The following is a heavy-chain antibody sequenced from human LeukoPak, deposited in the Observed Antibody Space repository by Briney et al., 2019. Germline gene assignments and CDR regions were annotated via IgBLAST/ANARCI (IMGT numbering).Heavy chain of an antibody. V-gene: IGHV3-30*04. CDR2: ISYDGSDK. J-gene: IGHJ3*01. CDR1: GFTFSDHA. Sequence: PGGSLRLSCAASGFTFSDHAMHWVRQAPGKGLEWVAVISYDGSDKYHADSVKGRFTISRDNSKNTLSLQMNSLRIEDTAVYYCARTGDCSSTSCDKPFDVWGQGTMLTVSP. D-gene: IGHD2-2*02. CDR3: ARTGDCSSTSCDKPFDV.